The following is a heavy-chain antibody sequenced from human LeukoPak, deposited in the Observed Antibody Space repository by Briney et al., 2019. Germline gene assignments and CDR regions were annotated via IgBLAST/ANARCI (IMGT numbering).Heavy chain of an antibody. CDR1: GFTFSSYS. V-gene: IGHV3-48*01. D-gene: IGHD1-26*01. J-gene: IGHJ5*01. CDR2: ISSSSSTI. Sequence: PGGSLRLSCAASGFTFSSYSMNWVRQAPGKGLEWVSYISSSSSTIYYADSVKGRFTISRDNAKNSLYLQMNSLRAEDTAVYYCAKSGSYLRVDWFDSWGQGTLVTVSS. CDR3: AKSGSYLRVDWFDS.